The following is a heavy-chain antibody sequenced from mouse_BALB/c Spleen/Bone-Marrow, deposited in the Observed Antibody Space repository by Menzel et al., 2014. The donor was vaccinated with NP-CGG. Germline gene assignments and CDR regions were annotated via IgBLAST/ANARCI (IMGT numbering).Heavy chain of an antibody. CDR2: ISYSGST. CDR1: GYSITSDYA. Sequence: EVKLMESGPGLVKPSQSLSLTCTVTGYSITSDYAWNWIRQFPGNQLEWMGYISYSGSTSSNPSLKSRISITRDTSKNQFCLQLNSVTTEDTATCYRARYDYDVGYFDYWGQGTTLTVSS. V-gene: IGHV3-2*02. CDR3: ARYDYDVGYFDY. J-gene: IGHJ2*01. D-gene: IGHD2-4*01.